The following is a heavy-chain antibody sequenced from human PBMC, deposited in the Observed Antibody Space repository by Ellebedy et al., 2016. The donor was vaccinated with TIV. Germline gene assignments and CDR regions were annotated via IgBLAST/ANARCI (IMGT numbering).Heavy chain of an antibody. J-gene: IGHJ4*02. Sequence: GGSLRLSCAASGFTVSSNYMNWVRQAPGKGLEWVAFIRFDGNNANYADSAKGRFTISRDNSQNTLYLQMNSLRAEDTAVYYCARHEPFGIAVLYWGQGTLVTVSS. CDR1: GFTVSSNY. V-gene: IGHV3-30*02. D-gene: IGHD6-19*01. CDR2: IRFDGNNA. CDR3: ARHEPFGIAVLY.